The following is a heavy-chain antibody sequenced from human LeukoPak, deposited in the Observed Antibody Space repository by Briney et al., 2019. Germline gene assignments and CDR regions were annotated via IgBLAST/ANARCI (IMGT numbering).Heavy chain of an antibody. Sequence: GGSLRLSCAASGFTFSSYAMHWVRQAPGKGLEWVAVISYDGSNKYYADSVKGRFTIPRDNSKNTLYLQMNSLRAEDTAVYYCARDKPLVVAAGYYFDYWGQGTLVTVSS. J-gene: IGHJ4*02. CDR2: ISYDGSNK. CDR3: ARDKPLVVAAGYYFDY. V-gene: IGHV3-30*04. D-gene: IGHD2-15*01. CDR1: GFTFSSYA.